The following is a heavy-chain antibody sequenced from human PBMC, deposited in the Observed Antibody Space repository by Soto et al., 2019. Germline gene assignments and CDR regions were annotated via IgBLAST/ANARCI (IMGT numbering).Heavy chain of an antibody. V-gene: IGHV1-69*01. Sequence: QVQLVQSGAEVKKPGSSVKVSCKASGVTFSNSAINWVRQAPGQGLEWMGGIIPTFGPATYAQKFQGRVTITADESTSTVYMEVNSVRSEDKAVYYCARRIDFPTFDYWGQGTLVTVSS. CDR3: ARRIDFPTFDY. J-gene: IGHJ4*02. D-gene: IGHD3-9*01. CDR2: IIPTFGPA. CDR1: GVTFSNSA.